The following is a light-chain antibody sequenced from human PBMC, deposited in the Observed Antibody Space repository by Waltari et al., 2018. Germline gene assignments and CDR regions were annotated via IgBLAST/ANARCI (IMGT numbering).Light chain of an antibody. CDR3: QSADKTGSHVV. CDR2: KDT. Sequence: SFVLTQPPSLSVSPGQTAKITCSADVLQKQFAYGYLQKPDPAPLLLIHKDTQRPSRVPERFSGSNSGTTVTLTISGVQAEDEADYYCQSADKTGSHVVFGGGTKLTVL. J-gene: IGLJ2*01. V-gene: IGLV3-25*03. CDR1: VLQKQF.